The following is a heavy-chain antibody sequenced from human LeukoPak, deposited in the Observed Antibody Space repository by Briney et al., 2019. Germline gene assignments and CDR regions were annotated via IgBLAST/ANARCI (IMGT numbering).Heavy chain of an antibody. J-gene: IGHJ3*02. CDR1: GFTFSDYY. CDR2: IYSGGST. CDR3: ARQRTQLDAFDI. D-gene: IGHD5-18*01. Sequence: GGSLRLSCAASGFTFSDYYMSWVRQAPGKGLEWVSVIYSGGSTYYADSVKGRFTISRDNSKNTLYLQMNSLRAEDTAVYYCARQRTQLDAFDIWGQGTMVTVSS. V-gene: IGHV3-66*04.